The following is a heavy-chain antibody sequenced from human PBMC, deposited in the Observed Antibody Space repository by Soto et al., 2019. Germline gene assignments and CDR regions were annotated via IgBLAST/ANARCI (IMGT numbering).Heavy chain of an antibody. V-gene: IGHV3-23*01. CDR1: RFTFSSYA. D-gene: IGHD3-3*01. J-gene: IGHJ4*01. CDR2: IRDSGGRT. CDR3: ARPFWNDYYNFDY. Sequence: GGSLRLSSAAYRFTFSSYAMSWVRQAPGKWLEWVSSIRDSGGRTYYTDSVKGRFTISRDNSKNTLYLQMNSLRAEDTALYYCARPFWNDYYNFDYWGHGTLVTVSS.